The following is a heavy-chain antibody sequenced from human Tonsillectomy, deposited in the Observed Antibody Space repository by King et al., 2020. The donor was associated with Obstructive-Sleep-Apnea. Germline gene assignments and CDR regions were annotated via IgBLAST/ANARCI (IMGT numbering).Heavy chain of an antibody. D-gene: IGHD1-26*01. Sequence: QLQESGPGLVKPSETLSLSCSVSGGSISSSSYYWGWIRQPPGKGLEWIGSIYYSGSTSYSPSLKSRVTISVDTSKNQFSLKLNSVTAADPAVYYCSRNSGGEPFQHWGQGSLVIVSS. CDR2: IYYSGST. CDR1: GGSISSSSYY. CDR3: SRNSGGEPFQH. J-gene: IGHJ1*01. V-gene: IGHV4-39*07.